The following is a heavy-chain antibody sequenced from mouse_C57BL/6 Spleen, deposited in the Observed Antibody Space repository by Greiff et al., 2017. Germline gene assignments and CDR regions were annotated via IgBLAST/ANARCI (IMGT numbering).Heavy chain of an antibody. J-gene: IGHJ2*01. V-gene: IGHV1-81*01. Sequence: QVQLQQSGAELARPGASVKLSCKASGYTFTSYGISWVKQRTGQGLEWIGEIYPRSGNTYYNEKFKGKATLTADKSSSTAYMELRSLTSEDSAGYFGARTLITTVVEYYFDDWGQGTTLTVSS. CDR3: ARTLITTVVEYYFDD. CDR2: IYPRSGNT. CDR1: GYTFTSYG. D-gene: IGHD1-1*01.